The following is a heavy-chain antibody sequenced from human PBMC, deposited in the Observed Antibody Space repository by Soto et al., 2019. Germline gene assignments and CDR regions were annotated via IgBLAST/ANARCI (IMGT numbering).Heavy chain of an antibody. V-gene: IGHV1-2*02. CDR1: GYSFTGYF. CDR2: THPQSGVT. CDR3: AIAHVRIQLGASEY. J-gene: IGHJ4*02. Sequence: QVQLVQSGAEVKKPGASVQVSCKASGYSFTGYFMHWVRQVPVQGLEWMGWTHPQSGVTKYPQKFQGTITMTRDTSNRTAYMGLTRLRSDDTAVSYCAIAHVRIQLGASEYWGQGTLVTVSS. D-gene: IGHD2-15*01.